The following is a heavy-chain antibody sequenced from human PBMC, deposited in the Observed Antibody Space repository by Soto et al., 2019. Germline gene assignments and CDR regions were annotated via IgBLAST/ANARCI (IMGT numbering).Heavy chain of an antibody. V-gene: IGHV2-5*02. J-gene: IGHJ4*02. D-gene: IGHD6-13*01. CDR3: AHTPHSYSISSTGVDFDC. CDR2: IYWDDDK. CDR1: GFSLSTSGVG. Sequence: QITLKESGPTLVQPTQTLTLTCTFSGFSLSTSGVGVGWIRQPPGKALEWLALIYWDDDKRYSPSLKSRLTITEHTSKNHVVLTTTNIDPEDTATYYGAHTPHSYSISSTGVDFDCCGQGTLVTVYS.